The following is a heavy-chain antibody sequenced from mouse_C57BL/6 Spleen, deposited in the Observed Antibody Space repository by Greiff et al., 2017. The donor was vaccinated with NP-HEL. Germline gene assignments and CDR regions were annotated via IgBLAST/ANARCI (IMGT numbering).Heavy chain of an antibody. CDR1: GFTFSSYA. CDR3: TRDHGGWYFDV. Sequence: DVKLVESGEGLVKPGGSLKLSCAASGFTFSSYAMSWVRQTPEQRLEWVAYISSGGDYIYYADTVKGRFTFSRDTARNTLYLHRSSMKAEDTAMYDCTRDHGGWYFDVWGTGTTVTVSS. CDR2: ISSGGDYI. J-gene: IGHJ1*03. V-gene: IGHV5-9-1*02.